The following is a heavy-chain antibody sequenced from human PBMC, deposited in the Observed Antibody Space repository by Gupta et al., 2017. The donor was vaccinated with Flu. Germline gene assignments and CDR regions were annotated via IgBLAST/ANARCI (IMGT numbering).Heavy chain of an antibody. J-gene: IGHJ4*02. CDR2: MNPNSGNT. Sequence: ATGQGLEWMGWMNPNSGNTGYAQKFQGRVTMTRNTSISTAYMELSSLRSEDTAVYYCARDFTDFWSGNNFDYWGQGTLVTVSS. D-gene: IGHD3-3*01. CDR3: ARDFTDFWSGNNFDY. V-gene: IGHV1-8*01.